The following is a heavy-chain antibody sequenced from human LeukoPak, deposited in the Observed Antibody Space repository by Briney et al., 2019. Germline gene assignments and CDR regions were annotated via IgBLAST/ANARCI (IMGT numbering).Heavy chain of an antibody. CDR3: AKEPREYCSSSACPNWFES. CDR2: LSASGGAP. Sequence: GGSLRPSRSPSGLIFKKYAMSWVCPAPGGGVEWVSGLSASGGAPSYADSVKARFTISRDNSEHTLYLHLNSLRGEDTAVYYCAKEPREYCSSSACPNWFESWGQGTLVTVSS. CDR1: GLIFKKYA. V-gene: IGHV3-23*01. J-gene: IGHJ5*01. D-gene: IGHD2-2*01.